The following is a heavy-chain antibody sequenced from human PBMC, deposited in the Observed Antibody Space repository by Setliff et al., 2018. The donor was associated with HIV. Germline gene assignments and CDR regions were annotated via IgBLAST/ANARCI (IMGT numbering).Heavy chain of an antibody. CDR2: IIGIFDTP. Sequence: SVKVSCKASGGTLSSYVVSWVRQAPGQGLEWMGGIIGIFDTPKYAQKFQGRVTITADESTNTAYMELRSLRSEDTAAYYCARGTPVGTIWNYYSYMDLRGKGTTVTVSS. CDR1: GGTLSSYV. D-gene: IGHD3-3*01. CDR3: ARGTPVGTIWNYYSYMDL. V-gene: IGHV1-69*13. J-gene: IGHJ6*03.